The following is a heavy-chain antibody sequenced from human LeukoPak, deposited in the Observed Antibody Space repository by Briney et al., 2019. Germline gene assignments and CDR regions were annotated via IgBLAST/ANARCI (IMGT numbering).Heavy chain of an antibody. D-gene: IGHD6-13*01. CDR2: IYYSGST. CDR3: ARGDSSWPYYFDC. CDR1: GGSISSYY. J-gene: IGHJ4*02. V-gene: IGHV4-59*01. Sequence: SETLSLTCTVSGGSISSYYWNWIRQSPGKGLEWIGCIYYSGSTNYNPSLNSRVTISVDTSKNQFSLKLNSVTAADTAVYYCARGDSSWPYYFDCWGQGTLVTVSS.